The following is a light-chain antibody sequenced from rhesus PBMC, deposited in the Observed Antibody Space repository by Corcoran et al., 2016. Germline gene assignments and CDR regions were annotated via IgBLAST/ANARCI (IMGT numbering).Light chain of an antibody. CDR2: AAS. Sequence: DIQMTQSPSALSASVGDRVTISCRASQNIYSNLAWYQQKPGKAPKILIYAASSLQTGIPSRFSGSGSWTDFTLTISSLQPEDSAAYYCQHYYDNPYSFGQGTKVEIK. CDR1: QNIYSN. V-gene: IGKV1S12*01. J-gene: IGKJ2*01. CDR3: QHYYDNPYS.